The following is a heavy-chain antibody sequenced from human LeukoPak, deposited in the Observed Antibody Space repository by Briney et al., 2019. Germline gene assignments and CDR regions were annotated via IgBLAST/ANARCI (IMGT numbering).Heavy chain of an antibody. CDR1: GFTFSSYS. CDR2: ISGRGGST. D-gene: IGHD5-18*01. CDR3: AKDEGYSYGHDFDY. Sequence: GGSLRLSCAASGFTFSSYSMNWVRQAPGKGLEWVSGISGRGGSTYYADSVKGRFTISRDNSKNTLFLQMNSLRAEDTAVYYCAKDEGYSYGHDFDYWGQGTLVTVSS. J-gene: IGHJ4*02. V-gene: IGHV3-23*01.